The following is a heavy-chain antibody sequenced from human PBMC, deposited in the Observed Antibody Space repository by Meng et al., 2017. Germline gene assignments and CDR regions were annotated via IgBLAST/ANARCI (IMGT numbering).Heavy chain of an antibody. J-gene: IGHJ4*02. D-gene: IGHD4-11*01. CDR3: AYATTVSN. CDR2: INHSGST. V-gene: IGHV4-34*01. Sequence: QVQQQQWAAGLLKPAETLSLTGAVYGGSFSGYYWSWIRQPPGKGLEWIGEINHSGSTNYNPSLKSRVTISVDTSKNQFSLKLSSVTAADTAVYYCAYATTVSNWGQGTLVTVSS. CDR1: GGSFSGYY.